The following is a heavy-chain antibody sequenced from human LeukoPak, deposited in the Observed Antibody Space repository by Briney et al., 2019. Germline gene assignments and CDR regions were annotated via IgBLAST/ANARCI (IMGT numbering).Heavy chain of an antibody. J-gene: IGHJ6*03. CDR2: MNPNSGNT. CDR1: GYTFTSYD. V-gene: IGHV1-8*01. Sequence: ASVKVSCKASGYTFTSYDINWVRQATGQGLEWMGWMNPNSGNTGYAQKFQGRVTMTRNTSISTAYMELSSLRSEDTAVYYCARGQGDYGDSLYYYYYYMDVWGKGTTVTISS. D-gene: IGHD4-17*01. CDR3: ARGQGDYGDSLYYYYYYMDV.